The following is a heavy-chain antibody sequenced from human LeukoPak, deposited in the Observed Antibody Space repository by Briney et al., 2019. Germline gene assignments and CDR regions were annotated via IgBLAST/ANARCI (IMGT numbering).Heavy chain of an antibody. CDR3: ARYSGSFFDY. D-gene: IGHD3-10*01. Sequence: SETLSLTCTVSGDSISSSSYYWGWIRQPPGKGLEWIGNIYYSGSTYYNPSLKSRVTISVDTSKNQFSLRLGSVTAADTAVYYCARYSGSFFDYWGQGTLVTVSS. J-gene: IGHJ4*02. CDR2: IYYSGST. CDR1: GDSISSSSYY. V-gene: IGHV4-39*01.